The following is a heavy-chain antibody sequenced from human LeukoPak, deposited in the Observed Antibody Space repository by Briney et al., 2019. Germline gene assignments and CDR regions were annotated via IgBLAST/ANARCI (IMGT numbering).Heavy chain of an antibody. J-gene: IGHJ4*02. CDR3: ARAGNDALSLDY. D-gene: IGHD1-1*01. CDR1: GGSISSYY. CDR2: IYYGGST. Sequence: SETLSLTCTVSGGSISSYYWSWIRQPPGKGLEWIGYIYYGGSTNYNPSLKSRVTISVDTSKNQFSLKLSSVTAADTAVYYCARAGNDALSLDYWGQGTLVTVSS. V-gene: IGHV4-59*01.